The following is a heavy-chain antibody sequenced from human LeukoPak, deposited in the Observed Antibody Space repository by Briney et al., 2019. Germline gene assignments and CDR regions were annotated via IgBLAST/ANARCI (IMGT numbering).Heavy chain of an antibody. CDR3: ARRGSSWFSYYFDY. D-gene: IGHD6-13*01. V-gene: IGHV5-51*01. CDR2: IYPGDSDT. J-gene: IGHJ4*02. CDR1: GYSFPNYW. Sequence: GESLKISCKGSGYSFPNYWIGWVRQMPGKGLEWMGIIYPGDSDTRYSPSFQGQVTISADKSISTAYLQWSSLRASDTAMYYCARRGSSWFSYYFDYWGQGTLVTVSS.